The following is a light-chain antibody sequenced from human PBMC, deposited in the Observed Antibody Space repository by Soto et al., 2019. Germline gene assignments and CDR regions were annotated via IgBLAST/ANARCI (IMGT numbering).Light chain of an antibody. CDR3: QQYGSSPWT. V-gene: IGKV3-20*01. Sequence: EIVLTQSPGTLSLSQGEGATLSCRASQSVSSSYFAWYQQKPGQAPRLLIYGASSRATGIPDRFRGSGSGTDFTLTISRLEPEDFAVYYCQQYGSSPWTFGQGTKVETK. CDR2: GAS. CDR1: QSVSSSY. J-gene: IGKJ1*01.